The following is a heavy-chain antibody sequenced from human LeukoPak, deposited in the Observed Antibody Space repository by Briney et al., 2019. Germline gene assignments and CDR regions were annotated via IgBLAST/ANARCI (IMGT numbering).Heavy chain of an antibody. CDR1: GGSIGSSSYY. CDR3: ARAPLYHYDSSGYLFDY. J-gene: IGHJ4*02. Sequence: SETLSLTCTVSGGSIGSSSYYWGWIRQPPGKGLEWIGIIYYSGTTYYNPSLKSRVTISVDTSKNQFSLKLSSVTAADTAIYYCARAPLYHYDSSGYLFDYWGQGTLVTVSS. D-gene: IGHD3-22*01. CDR2: IYYSGTT. V-gene: IGHV4-39*07.